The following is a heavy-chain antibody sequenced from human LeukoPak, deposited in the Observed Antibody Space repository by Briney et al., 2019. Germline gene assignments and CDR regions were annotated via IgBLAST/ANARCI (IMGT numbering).Heavy chain of an antibody. Sequence: GRSLRLSCAASGFTFSSYGMHCVRQAPGKGLEWVAVIWYDGSNKYYADSVKGRFTISRDNSKNTLYLQMNSLRAEDTAVYYCAREVYATNWFDPGGQETLATFPP. J-gene: IGHJ5*02. CDR1: GFTFSSYG. V-gene: IGHV3-33*01. CDR2: IWYDGSNK. CDR3: AREVYATNWFDP. D-gene: IGHD2-8*01.